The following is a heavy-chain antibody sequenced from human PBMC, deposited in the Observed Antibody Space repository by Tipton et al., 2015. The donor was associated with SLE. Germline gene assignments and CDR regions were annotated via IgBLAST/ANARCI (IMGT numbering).Heavy chain of an antibody. CDR3: AREEASCGGDCYPDY. D-gene: IGHD2-21*01. CDR1: GCTFTAHY. CDR2: INPNTGGT. J-gene: IGHJ4*02. V-gene: IGHV1-2*06. Sequence: QLVQSGAEVKKPGASVTVSCKASGCTFTAHYVHWVRQAPGQGLEWMGRINPNTGGTNFAQKFQGRVTVSSDTSINTVYMEVSSLTSDDTALYYCAREEASCGGDCYPDYWGQGTLVTVSS.